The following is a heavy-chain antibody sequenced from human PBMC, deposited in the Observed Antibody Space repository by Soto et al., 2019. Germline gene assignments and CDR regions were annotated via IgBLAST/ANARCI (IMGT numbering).Heavy chain of an antibody. Sequence: SETLSLTCTVSGASISSHYWSWIRQPPGKELEWIGYVYYSGSTNYNPSLKSRVTMSVDTSKNHFSLNLISLTTADTAVYFCAGHDYNDYVNPFDYWGQGTLVTVSS. V-gene: IGHV4-59*11. D-gene: IGHD4-17*01. CDR2: VYYSGST. J-gene: IGHJ4*02. CDR1: GASISSHY. CDR3: AGHDYNDYVNPFDY.